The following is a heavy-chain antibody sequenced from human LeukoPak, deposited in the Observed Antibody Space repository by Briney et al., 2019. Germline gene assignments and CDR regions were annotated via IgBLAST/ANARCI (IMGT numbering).Heavy chain of an antibody. CDR2: IWYDGNNK. J-gene: IGHJ4*02. CDR1: GFTVSSFG. Sequence: PGRSLRLSCAAYGFTVSSFGMHWVRQAPGKGLEWVAVIWYDGNNKYYADSVKGRFTISRDNSKNTLYLQMNSLRAEDTAVYYCARAFTSTGYYYVEYWGQGTLVTVSS. D-gene: IGHD3-22*01. CDR3: ARAFTSTGYYYVEY. V-gene: IGHV3-33*01.